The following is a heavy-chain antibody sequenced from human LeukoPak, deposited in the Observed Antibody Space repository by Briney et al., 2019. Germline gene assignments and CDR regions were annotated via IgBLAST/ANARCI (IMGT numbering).Heavy chain of an antibody. D-gene: IGHD5-18*01. J-gene: IGHJ5*02. CDR2: IYYSGST. CDR3: ARGDTAMALFGP. CDR1: GGSISSGGYY. Sequence: SETLSLTCTVSGGSISSGGYYWSWIRQHPGKGLEWIGYIYYSGSTYYNPSLKSRVTISVDTSKNQFSLKLSSVTAADTAVYYCARGDTAMALFGPWGQGTLVTVSS. V-gene: IGHV4-31*03.